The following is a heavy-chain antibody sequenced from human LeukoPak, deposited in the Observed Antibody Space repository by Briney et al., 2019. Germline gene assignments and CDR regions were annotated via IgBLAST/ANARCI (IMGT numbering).Heavy chain of an antibody. Sequence: ASVKVSCKASGGTFSSYAIGWVRQAPGQGLEWMGGIIPIFGTANYAQKFQGRVTITADESTSTAYMELSSLRSEDTAVYYCAREAVVGATTSNYFDYWGQGTLVTVSS. D-gene: IGHD1-26*01. CDR3: AREAVVGATTSNYFDY. CDR1: GGTFSSYA. CDR2: IIPIFGTA. J-gene: IGHJ4*02. V-gene: IGHV1-69*13.